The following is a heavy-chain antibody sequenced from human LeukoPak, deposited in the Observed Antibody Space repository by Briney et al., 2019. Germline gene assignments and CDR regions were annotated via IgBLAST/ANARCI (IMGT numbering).Heavy chain of an antibody. CDR2: FDPEDGET. V-gene: IGHV1-24*01. D-gene: IGHD3-3*01. CDR1: GYTLTELS. CDR3: ATDPRTIFGVVIPPGY. J-gene: IGHJ4*02. Sequence: ASVKVSCKVSGYTLTELSMHWVRQAPGKGLEWMGGFDPEDGETIYAQKFQGRVIMTEDTSTDTAYMELSSLRSEDTAVYYCATDPRTIFGVVIPPGYWGQGTLVTVSS.